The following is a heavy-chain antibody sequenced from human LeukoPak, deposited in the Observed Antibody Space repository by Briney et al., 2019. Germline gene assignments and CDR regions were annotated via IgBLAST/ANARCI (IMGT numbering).Heavy chain of an antibody. D-gene: IGHD3-10*01. Sequence: GRSLRLSCAASGFTSSSYAMHWVRQAPGKGLEWVAVISYDGSNKYYADSVKGRFTISRDNSKNTLYLQMNSLRAEDTAVYYCARGLYYYGSGSRMPFDYWGQGTLVTVSS. V-gene: IGHV3-30*04. CDR2: ISYDGSNK. CDR1: GFTSSSYA. J-gene: IGHJ4*02. CDR3: ARGLYYYGSGSRMPFDY.